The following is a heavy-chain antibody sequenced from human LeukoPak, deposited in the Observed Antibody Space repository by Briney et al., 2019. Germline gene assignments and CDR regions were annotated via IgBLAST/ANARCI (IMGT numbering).Heavy chain of an antibody. CDR3: ARHNRLPYCGGDCYIDY. J-gene: IGHJ4*02. Sequence: PSETLSLTCTVSGGSISSYYWSWIRQPPGKGLEWIGYIYYSGSTNYNPSLKSRVTISVDTSKNQFSLKLSSVTAADTAVYYCARHNRLPYCGGDCYIDYWGQGTLVTVSS. CDR2: IYYSGST. D-gene: IGHD2-21*02. V-gene: IGHV4-59*08. CDR1: GGSISSYY.